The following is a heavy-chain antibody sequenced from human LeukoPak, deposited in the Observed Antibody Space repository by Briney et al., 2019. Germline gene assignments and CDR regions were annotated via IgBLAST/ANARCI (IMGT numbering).Heavy chain of an antibody. Sequence: SQTLSLTCTVSGGSISSGGYYWSWIRQPPGKGLEWIGEIDPNGTTNYNPSLKSRVIVSVDTSKNQFSLNLNSVTAADTALYYCARGRSYEYGDYDYWGQGTLVTVSS. D-gene: IGHD3-16*01. CDR3: ARGRSYEYGDYDY. CDR1: GGSISSGGYY. V-gene: IGHV4-30-2*01. J-gene: IGHJ4*02. CDR2: IDPNGTT.